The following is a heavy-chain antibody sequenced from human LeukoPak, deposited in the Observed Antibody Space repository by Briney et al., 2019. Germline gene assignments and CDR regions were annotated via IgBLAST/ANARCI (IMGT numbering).Heavy chain of an antibody. CDR1: GFTFSSYS. CDR3: ASAESGWYDY. CDR2: ISSSSSYI. D-gene: IGHD6-19*01. Sequence: GGSLRLSCAASGFTFSSYSMNWVRQAPGKGLEWVSSISSSSSYINYADSVKGRFTISRDNAKNSLYLQMNSLRAEDTAVYYCASAESGWYDYWGQGTLVTVSS. V-gene: IGHV3-21*01. J-gene: IGHJ4*02.